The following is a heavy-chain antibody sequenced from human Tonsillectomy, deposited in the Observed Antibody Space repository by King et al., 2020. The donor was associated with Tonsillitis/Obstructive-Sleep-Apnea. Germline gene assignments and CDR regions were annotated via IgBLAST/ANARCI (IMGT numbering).Heavy chain of an antibody. CDR3: AREEDAFDI. Sequence: VQLVESGGGVVQPGRSLRLSCAASGFTFSSYAMHWVRQAPGKGLEWVAPISYDGSNKYYADSVKGRFTISRDNSKNTLYLQMNSLRREDTAVYYCAREEDAFDIWGQGTMVTVSS. V-gene: IGHV3-30*01. CDR2: ISYDGSNK. J-gene: IGHJ3*02. CDR1: GFTFSSYA.